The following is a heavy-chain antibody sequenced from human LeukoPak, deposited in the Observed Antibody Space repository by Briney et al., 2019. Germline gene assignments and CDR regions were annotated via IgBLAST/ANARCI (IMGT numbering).Heavy chain of an antibody. V-gene: IGHV4-39*07. CDR3: ASLAVGYCSSTSCPYFDY. J-gene: IGHJ4*02. Sequence: SETLSLTCTVSGGSISSSSYYWGWLRQPPGKGLEWIGSIYYSGSTYYNPSLKSRVTISVDTSKNQFSLKLSSVTAADTAVYYCASLAVGYCSSTSCPYFDYWGQGTLVTVSS. D-gene: IGHD2-2*01. CDR1: GGSISSSSYY. CDR2: IYYSGST.